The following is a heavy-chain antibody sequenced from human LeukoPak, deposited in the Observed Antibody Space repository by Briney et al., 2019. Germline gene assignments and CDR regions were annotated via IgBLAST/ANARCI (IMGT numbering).Heavy chain of an antibody. V-gene: IGHV4-39*07. Sequence: SETLSLTCSVSGGSISSSSYYWGWIRQPPGKGLEWIGNIYYSGSTYYIPSLKSRVTISVDTSKNQFSLKLSSVTAADTAVYYCATTTIRLGYWGQGTLVTVSS. D-gene: IGHD1-26*01. J-gene: IGHJ4*02. CDR1: GGSISSSSYY. CDR3: ATTTIRLGY. CDR2: IYYSGST.